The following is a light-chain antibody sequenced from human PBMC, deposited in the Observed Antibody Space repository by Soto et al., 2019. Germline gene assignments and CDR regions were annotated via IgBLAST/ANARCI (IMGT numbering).Light chain of an antibody. CDR1: QSINRY. CDR3: QQSYSTPVT. V-gene: IGKV3-15*01. Sequence: EIVMTQSPASLSVSPRETATLSCRASQSINRYLAWYQHKPGQAPRLLIQGASTRATGVPARFSGSGSGTEFTLTITGLQSEDSAIYYCQQSYSTPVTFGQGTKLEIK. J-gene: IGKJ2*01. CDR2: GAS.